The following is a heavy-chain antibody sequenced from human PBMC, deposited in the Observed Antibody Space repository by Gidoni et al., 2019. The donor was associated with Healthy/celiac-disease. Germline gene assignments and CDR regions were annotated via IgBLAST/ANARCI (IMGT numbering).Heavy chain of an antibody. Sequence: QVQLVESGGGVVQPGRSLRLSCPASEFTFSSYAMHWVRQAPGKGLEWVAVISYDGSNKYYADSVKGRFTISRDNSKNTVYLQMNSLRTEDTAVYYCARAVVVVAEGWFDPWGRGTLVTVSS. D-gene: IGHD2-15*01. V-gene: IGHV3-30-3*01. J-gene: IGHJ5*02. CDR3: ARAVVVVAEGWFDP. CDR2: ISYDGSNK. CDR1: EFTFSSYA.